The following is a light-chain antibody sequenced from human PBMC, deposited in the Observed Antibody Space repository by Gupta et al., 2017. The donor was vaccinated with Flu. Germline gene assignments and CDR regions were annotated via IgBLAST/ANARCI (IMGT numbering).Light chain of an antibody. J-gene: IGLJ3*02. CDR2: GVT. CDR3: SSYADSSTQV. Sequence: QSTLTQPASVSGSPGQSISISCTGTRYDIGAYDYVSWYQQYPGKAPRLLVYGVTIRPSGVSNRFSGSKSDNTASLTISGLKAEDEADYYCSSYADSSTQVFGGGTRVTVL. V-gene: IGLV2-14*01. CDR1: RYDIGAYDY.